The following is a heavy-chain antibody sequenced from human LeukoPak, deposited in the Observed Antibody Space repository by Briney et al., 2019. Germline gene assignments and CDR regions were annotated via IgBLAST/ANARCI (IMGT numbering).Heavy chain of an antibody. J-gene: IGHJ4*02. CDR1: GFTFSTYG. Sequence: GGTLRLSCAAPGFTFSTYGMSWVRQAPGKGLEWVSSISGGSTDIYYADSVKGRFTISRDNAKNSLYLQINSLRAEDTAIYYCARRGYYDSSGYDYWGQGTLVTVSS. CDR2: ISGGSTDI. D-gene: IGHD3-22*01. V-gene: IGHV3-21*01. CDR3: ARRGYYDSSGYDY.